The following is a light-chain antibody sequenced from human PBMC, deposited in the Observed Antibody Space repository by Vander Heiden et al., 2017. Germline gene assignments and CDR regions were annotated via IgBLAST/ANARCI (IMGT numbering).Light chain of an antibody. CDR3: QQFNSYSLT. CDR2: KAS. Sequence: DIHMTQSPSTLSASVGDRITITCRASQSISIWLAWYQQKPGKAPKLLIYKASTLQSGVPSRFSGSGSGTDFTLTISSLQPDDFATYYCQQFNSYSLTFGQGTKLEIK. J-gene: IGKJ2*01. V-gene: IGKV1-5*03. CDR1: QSISIW.